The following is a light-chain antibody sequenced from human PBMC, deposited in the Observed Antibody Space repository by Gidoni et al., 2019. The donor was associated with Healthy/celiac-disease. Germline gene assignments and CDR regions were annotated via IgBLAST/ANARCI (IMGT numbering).Light chain of an antibody. CDR3: QQSYSTPRT. Sequence: DIQMTQSPSSLSASVEDRVTITCLASQSISSYLNWYQQKPGKAPKLLIYAASSLQSGVPSRFSGSGSGTDFTLTISSLQPEDFATYYCQQSYSTPRTFGQGTKVEIK. CDR1: QSISSY. CDR2: AAS. V-gene: IGKV1-39*01. J-gene: IGKJ1*01.